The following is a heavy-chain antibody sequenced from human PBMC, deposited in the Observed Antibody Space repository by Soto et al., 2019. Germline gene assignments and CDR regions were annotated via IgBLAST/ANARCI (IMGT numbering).Heavy chain of an antibody. CDR3: AKDQSNSNPLYYFDF. V-gene: IGHV3-23*01. D-gene: IGHD3-22*01. Sequence: GSLRLSCAASGFTFSIYGMTWVRQSPGKGLEWVSSMSRTGDNTYYADSVKGRFTISRDNSKNTLYLQMNSLRAEDTAIYYCAKDQSNSNPLYYFDFWGPGTLVTVSS. CDR1: GFTFSIYG. CDR2: MSRTGDNT. J-gene: IGHJ4*02.